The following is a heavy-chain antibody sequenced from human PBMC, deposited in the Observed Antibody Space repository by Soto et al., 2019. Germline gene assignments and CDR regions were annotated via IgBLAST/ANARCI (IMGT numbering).Heavy chain of an antibody. CDR2: ISTDGSNK. D-gene: IGHD4-17*01. J-gene: IGHJ6*02. CDR3: AKDYGDSPLYYYYGMDV. Sequence: GGSLRLSCAASGFTFSSYWMSWVRQAPGKGLEWVALISTDGSNKYYADSVKGRFTISRDNSKNTLYLQMNSLRAEDTAVYYCAKDYGDSPLYYYYGMDVWGQGTTVTVSS. V-gene: IGHV3-30*18. CDR1: GFTFSSYW.